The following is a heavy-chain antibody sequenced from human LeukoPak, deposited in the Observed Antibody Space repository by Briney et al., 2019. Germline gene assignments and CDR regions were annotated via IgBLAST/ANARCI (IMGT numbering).Heavy chain of an antibody. J-gene: IGHJ4*02. CDR3: ARIGYSSSSTDY. CDR2: IKQDGSVK. V-gene: IGHV3-7*01. D-gene: IGHD6-13*01. CDR1: GYTFSNYW. Sequence: PGGSLRLSCVVSGYTFSNYWMSWVRQAPGEGLEWVANIKQDGSVKYYVDTLKGRFTISRDNAKNSVYLQMNSLRTEDTAVYYCARIGYSSSSTDYWGQGTLVTVSS.